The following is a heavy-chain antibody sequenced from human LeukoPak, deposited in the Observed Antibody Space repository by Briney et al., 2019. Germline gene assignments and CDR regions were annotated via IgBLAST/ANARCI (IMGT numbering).Heavy chain of an antibody. CDR3: ARGPHCSSTSCYVTPAGYMDV. V-gene: IGHV3-48*03. D-gene: IGHD2-2*01. CDR1: GFTFSSYE. J-gene: IGHJ6*03. CDR2: ISSSGSTI. Sequence: GGSLRLSCAASGFTFSSYEMNWVRQAPGKGLEWVSYISSSGSTIYYADSVKGRFTISRDNAKNSLYLQMNSLRAEDTAVYYCARGPHCSSTSCYVTPAGYMDVWGKGTTVTVSS.